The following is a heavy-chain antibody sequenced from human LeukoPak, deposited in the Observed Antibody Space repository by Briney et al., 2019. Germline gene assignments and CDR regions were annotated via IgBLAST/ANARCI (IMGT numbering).Heavy chain of an antibody. CDR2: INHSGST. D-gene: IGHD6-19*01. V-gene: IGHV4-34*01. CDR1: GGSFSGYY. J-gene: IGHJ5*02. Sequence: SETLSLTCAVYGGSFSGYYWSWIRQPPGKGLEWIGEINHSGSTYYNPSLKSRVTISVDTSKNQFSLKLSSVTAADTAVYYCARVFIAVAGTRWFDPWGQGTLVTVSS. CDR3: ARVFIAVAGTRWFDP.